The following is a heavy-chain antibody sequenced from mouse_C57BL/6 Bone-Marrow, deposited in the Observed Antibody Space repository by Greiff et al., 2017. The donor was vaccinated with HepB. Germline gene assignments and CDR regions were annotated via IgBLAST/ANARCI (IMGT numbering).Heavy chain of an antibody. Sequence: QVQLQQPGAELVKPGASVTLSCKASGYTFTDYEMHWVKQTPVHGLEWIGAIDPETGGTAYNQKFKGKAILTADKSSSTAYMELRSLTSEDSAVYYCTRVPWFAYWGQGTLVTVSA. J-gene: IGHJ3*01. CDR1: GYTFTDYE. CDR2: IDPETGGT. V-gene: IGHV1-15*01. CDR3: TRVPWFAY.